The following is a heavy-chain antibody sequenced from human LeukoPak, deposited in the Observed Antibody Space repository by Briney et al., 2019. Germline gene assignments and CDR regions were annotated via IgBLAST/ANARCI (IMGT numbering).Heavy chain of an antibody. CDR1: GFTFTRYA. J-gene: IGHJ4*02. CDR2: IKQDGSER. V-gene: IGHV3-7*01. CDR3: AELEWPRGY. D-gene: IGHD1-7*01. Sequence: PGGSLRLSCVASGFTFTRYAMGWVRQAPGKGLEWVANIKQDGSERYYVDSVKGRFTISRDNAKNSLYLQMNSLRAEDTAVYYCAELEWPRGYWGQGTLVTVSS.